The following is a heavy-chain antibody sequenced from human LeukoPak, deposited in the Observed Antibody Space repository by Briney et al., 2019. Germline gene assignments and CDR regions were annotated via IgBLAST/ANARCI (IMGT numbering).Heavy chain of an antibody. CDR3: AKAASSSWPSYYYGMDV. J-gene: IGHJ6*02. CDR2: IWYDGSNK. D-gene: IGHD6-13*01. Sequence: PGGSLRLSCAASGFTFSSYGMHWVRQAPGKGLEWVAVIWYDGSNKYYADSVKGRFTISRDNSKNTLYLQMNSLRAEDTAVYCCAKAASSSWPSYYYGMDVWGQGTTVTVSS. CDR1: GFTFSSYG. V-gene: IGHV3-33*06.